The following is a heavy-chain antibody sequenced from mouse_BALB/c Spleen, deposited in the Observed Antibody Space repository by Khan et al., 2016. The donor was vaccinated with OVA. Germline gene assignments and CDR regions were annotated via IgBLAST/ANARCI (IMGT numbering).Heavy chain of an antibody. Sequence: QIQLVQSGPELKKPGETVKISCKASGHTFTNYGMNWVKQAPGKGLKWMGWINTYTGEPTYADDFNGRFAFSLETSASTAYLQINNLKNEDTATYCGARPPYFSYAMDNWGQGTAVTVSS. CDR1: GHTFTNYG. CDR2: INTYTGEP. V-gene: IGHV9-3-1*01. J-gene: IGHJ4*01. D-gene: IGHD2-10*01. CDR3: ARPPYFSYAMDN.